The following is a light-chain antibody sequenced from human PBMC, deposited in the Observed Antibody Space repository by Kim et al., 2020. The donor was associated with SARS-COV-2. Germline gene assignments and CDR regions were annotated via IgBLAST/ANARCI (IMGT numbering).Light chain of an antibody. CDR2: GNS. CDR1: SSNIGAGYD. CDR3: QSYDSSLSGSV. J-gene: IGLJ3*02. V-gene: IGLV1-40*01. Sequence: RVNSTWTGSSSNIGAGYDVHWYQQLPGTAPNLLIYGNSNRPSGVPDRFSGSKSGTSASLAITGLQAEDEADYYCQSYDSSLSGSVFGGGTQLTVL.